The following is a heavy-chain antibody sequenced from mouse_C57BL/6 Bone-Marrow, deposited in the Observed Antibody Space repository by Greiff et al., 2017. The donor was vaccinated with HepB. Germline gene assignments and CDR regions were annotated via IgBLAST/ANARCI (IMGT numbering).Heavy chain of an antibody. Sequence: QVQLKESGAELARPGASVKLSCKASGYTFTSYGISWVKQRTGQGLEWIGEIYPRSGNTYYNEKFKGKATLTADKSSSTAYMELRSLTSEDSAVYFCARRRALLAWFAYGGQGTLVTVSA. CDR3: ARRRALLAWFAY. CDR2: IYPRSGNT. D-gene: IGHD2-10*01. V-gene: IGHV1-81*01. CDR1: GYTFTSYG. J-gene: IGHJ3*01.